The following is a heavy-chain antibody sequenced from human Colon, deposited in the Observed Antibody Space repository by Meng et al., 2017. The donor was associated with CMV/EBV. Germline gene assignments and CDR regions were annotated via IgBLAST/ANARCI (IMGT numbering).Heavy chain of an antibody. V-gene: IGHV1-2*02. J-gene: IGHJ4*02. Sequence: SGYRLTAYYIHWVRQAPGQGLEWMGWVNPNNGGANYAQRFQGRVTLTRDTSISTVYMELSRLRSDDAAVYYCARVDCSGGRCFDFDSWGQGTLVTVSS. CDR2: VNPNNGGA. D-gene: IGHD2-15*01. CDR3: ARVDCSGGRCFDFDS. CDR1: GYRLTAYY.